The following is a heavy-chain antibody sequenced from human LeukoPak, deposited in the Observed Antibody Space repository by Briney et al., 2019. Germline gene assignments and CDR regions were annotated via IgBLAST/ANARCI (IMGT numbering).Heavy chain of an antibody. D-gene: IGHD3-3*01. Sequence: SVKVSCKASGGTFSSYAISWVRQAPGQGLEWMGGIIPIFGTANYAQKFQGRVTMTEDTSTDTAYMELSSLRSEDTAVYYCATATVLRFLEWLFDYWGQGTLVTVSS. CDR3: ATATVLRFLEWLFDY. V-gene: IGHV1-69*06. CDR2: IIPIFGTA. CDR1: GGTFSSYA. J-gene: IGHJ4*02.